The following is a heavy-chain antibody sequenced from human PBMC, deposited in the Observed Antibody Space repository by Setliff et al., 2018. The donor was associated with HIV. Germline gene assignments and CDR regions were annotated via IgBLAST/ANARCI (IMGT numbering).Heavy chain of an antibody. CDR3: ARTDYGGNSGGNYFDY. V-gene: IGHV1-18*01. Sequence: GASVKVSCKASGYTFTTYDITWVRQAPGQGLEWLGWISPYNGHTNFAQKFQGRVTMTTDTATSTAYMEVSSLRSDDTAVYYCARTDYGGNSGGNYFDYWGQGSLVTVSS. CDR1: GYTFTTYD. D-gene: IGHD4-17*01. CDR2: ISPYNGHT. J-gene: IGHJ4*02.